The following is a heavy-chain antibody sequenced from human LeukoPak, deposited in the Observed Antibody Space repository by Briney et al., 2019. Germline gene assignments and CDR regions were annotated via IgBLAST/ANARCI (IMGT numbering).Heavy chain of an antibody. CDR1: GFTFSSYG. D-gene: IGHD4-11*01. Sequence: GGSLRLSCAASGFTFSSYGMHWVRQAPGKGLEWVSYIRSSFITIYYADSVKGRFTISRNNAKNSLYLQMNSLRAEDTAMYYCTRDSTTFRFGYWGQGALVTVSS. CDR3: TRDSTTFRFGY. V-gene: IGHV3-48*04. CDR2: IRSSFITI. J-gene: IGHJ4*02.